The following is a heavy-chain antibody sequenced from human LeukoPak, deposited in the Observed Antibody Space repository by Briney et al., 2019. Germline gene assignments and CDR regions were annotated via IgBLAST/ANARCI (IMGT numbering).Heavy chain of an antibody. CDR1: GGSFSGYY. Sequence: SETLSLTCAVYGGSFSGYYWSWIRQPPGKGLEWIGEINHSGNTNYNPSLKSRVTISVDTSKNQFSLKLSSVTAADTAVYYCARVFGGSDFNYYYYYMDVWGKGTTVTVSS. CDR2: INHSGNT. V-gene: IGHV4-34*01. CDR3: ARVFGGSDFNYYYYYMDV. D-gene: IGHD5-12*01. J-gene: IGHJ6*03.